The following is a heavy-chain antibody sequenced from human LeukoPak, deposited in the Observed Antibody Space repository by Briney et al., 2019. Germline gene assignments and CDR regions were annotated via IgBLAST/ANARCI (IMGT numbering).Heavy chain of an antibody. D-gene: IGHD3-10*01. J-gene: IGHJ4*02. CDR2: IYYNGDT. Sequence: SETLSLTCSVSGGSISSSRSYWGWIRQTPGKGLEWVGSIYYNGDTYYNPSFMSRVSVSVDTAKNQISLILTSVTAADTAVYYCARATYYYGSGSWKTLDYWGQGTLVTVSS. CDR3: ARATYYYGSGSWKTLDY. CDR1: GGSISSSRSY. V-gene: IGHV4-39*07.